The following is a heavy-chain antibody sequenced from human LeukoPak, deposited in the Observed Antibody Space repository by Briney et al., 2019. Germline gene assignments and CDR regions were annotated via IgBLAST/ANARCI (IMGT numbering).Heavy chain of an antibody. J-gene: IGHJ6*02. V-gene: IGHV4-59*01. D-gene: IGHD2-15*01. CDR1: GGSISSYY. CDR2: IYYSGST. Sequence: SETLSLTCTVSGGSISSYYWSWLRQPPGKGLEWIGYIYYSGSTNYNPSLKSRVTISVDTSKNQFSLKLSSVTAADTAVYYCARDGCSGGSCYSGYYYYGMDVWGQGTTVTVSS. CDR3: ARDGCSGGSCYSGYYYYGMDV.